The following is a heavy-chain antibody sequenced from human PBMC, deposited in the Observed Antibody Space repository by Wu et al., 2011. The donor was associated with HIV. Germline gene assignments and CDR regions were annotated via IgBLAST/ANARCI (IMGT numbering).Heavy chain of an antibody. Sequence: QVQLVQTGAEVKKPGASVKVSCKTSGYTFTSYGISWVRQAPGQGLEWMGWISADNGDTNYAQKLQGRVTMTTDTSTSTAYMELRSLRSDDTAVYYCARVPFTPVTTYSYYYGMDVWGQGTTVTVSS. CDR1: GYTFTSYG. CDR3: ARVPFTPVTTYSYYYGMDV. V-gene: IGHV1-18*01. CDR2: ISADNGDT. J-gene: IGHJ6*02. D-gene: IGHD4-17*01.